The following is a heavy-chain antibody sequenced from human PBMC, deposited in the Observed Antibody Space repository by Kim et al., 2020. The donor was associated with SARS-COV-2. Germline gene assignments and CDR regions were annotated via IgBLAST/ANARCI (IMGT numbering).Heavy chain of an antibody. J-gene: IGHJ6*02. CDR2: ISYDGSNK. CDR3: AKSRRGYSYAHGYYGMDV. V-gene: IGHV3-30*18. D-gene: IGHD5-18*01. CDR1: GFTFSSYG. Sequence: GGSLRLSCAASGFTFSSYGMHWVRQAPGKGLEWVAVISYDGSNKYYADSVKGRFTISRDNSKNTLYLQMNSLRAEDTAVYYCAKSRRGYSYAHGYYGMDVWGQGTTVTVSS.